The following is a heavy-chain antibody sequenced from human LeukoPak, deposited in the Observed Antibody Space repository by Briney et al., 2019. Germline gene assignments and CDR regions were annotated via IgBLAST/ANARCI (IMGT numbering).Heavy chain of an antibody. CDR3: ARDPLYYYDSSGYSEPNFDY. CDR2: ISAYNGNT. V-gene: IGHV1-18*01. J-gene: IGHJ4*02. Sequence: ASVKVSCKASGYTFTSYGISWGRQAPGQGLEWMGWISAYNGNTNYAQKLQGRVTMTTDTSTSTAYMELRSLRSDDTAVYYCARDPLYYYDSSGYSEPNFDYWGQGTLVTVSS. D-gene: IGHD3-22*01. CDR1: GYTFTSYG.